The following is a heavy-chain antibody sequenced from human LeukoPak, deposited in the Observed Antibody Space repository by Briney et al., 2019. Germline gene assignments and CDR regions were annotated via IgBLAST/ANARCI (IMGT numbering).Heavy chain of an antibody. D-gene: IGHD3-10*01. CDR2: ISGSGGST. CDR3: AKDRYYGSGSYYGAFDI. Sequence: GGSLRLSCAASGFTFSSYAMSWVRQAPGKGLEWVSAISGSGGSTYYADPVKGRFTISRDNSKNTLYLQMHSLRAEDTAVYYCAKDRYYGSGSYYGAFDIWGQGTMVTVSS. CDR1: GFTFSSYA. V-gene: IGHV3-23*01. J-gene: IGHJ3*02.